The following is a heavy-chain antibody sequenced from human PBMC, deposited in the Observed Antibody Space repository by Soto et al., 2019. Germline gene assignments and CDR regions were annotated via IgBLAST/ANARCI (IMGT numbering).Heavy chain of an antibody. V-gene: IGHV4-38-2*01. J-gene: IGHJ4*02. Sequence: SETLSLTCAVSGYSISSGYYWGWIRQPPGKGLEWIGSIYHSGSTYYNPSLKSRVTISVDTSKNQFSLKLSSVTAADTAVYYCARGPFGSYYDYFDYWGQGTLVTVYS. CDR2: IYHSGST. CDR3: ARGPFGSYYDYFDY. CDR1: GYSISSGYY. D-gene: IGHD1-26*01.